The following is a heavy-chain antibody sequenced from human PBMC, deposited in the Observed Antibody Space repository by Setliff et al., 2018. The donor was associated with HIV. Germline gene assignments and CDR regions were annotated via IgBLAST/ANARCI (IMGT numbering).Heavy chain of an antibody. J-gene: IGHJ2*01. CDR3: AKDRYSYGYQFGYFDL. D-gene: IGHD5-18*01. Sequence: PGGSLRLSCAASGFTFSSYSMNWVRQAPGKGLEWVSSISSSSSYIYYADSVKGRFTISRDNAKNSLYLQMNSLRAEDTALYYCAKDRYSYGYQFGYFDLWGRGTLVTVSS. V-gene: IGHV3-21*04. CDR1: GFTFSSYS. CDR2: ISSSSSYI.